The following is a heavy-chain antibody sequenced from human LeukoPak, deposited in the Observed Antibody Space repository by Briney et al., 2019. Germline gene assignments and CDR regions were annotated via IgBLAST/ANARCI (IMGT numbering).Heavy chain of an antibody. CDR1: GFTFSSYP. V-gene: IGHV3-23*01. CDR3: AKERPQTTSFDY. CDR2: ISGSGGNT. J-gene: IGHJ4*02. Sequence: GGSLRLSCAASGFTFSSYPMNWVRQAPGEGLEWVSTISGSGGNTYYADSVKGRFTISRDNSKNTLYLQMNSLRAEDTAIYYCAKERPQTTSFDYWGQGTLVTVSS. D-gene: IGHD1-7*01.